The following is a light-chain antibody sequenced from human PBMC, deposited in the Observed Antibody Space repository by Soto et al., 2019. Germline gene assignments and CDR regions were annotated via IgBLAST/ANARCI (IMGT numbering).Light chain of an antibody. Sequence: ATQMTQSPSSLSASVGDRVTISCRASQDIRNALGWYQQKSGEAPNLLIFGASTLQVGVPSRFSGSGSGTHFRHTISSLQPEEFATYSCVKNYSFPFTVGPGNKVDVK. CDR3: VKNYSFPFT. J-gene: IGKJ3*01. CDR2: GAS. CDR1: QDIRNA. V-gene: IGKV1-6*01.